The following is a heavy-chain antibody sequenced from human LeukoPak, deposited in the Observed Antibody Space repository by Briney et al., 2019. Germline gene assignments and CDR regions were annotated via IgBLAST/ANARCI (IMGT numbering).Heavy chain of an antibody. J-gene: IGHJ4*02. CDR1: GGSVSSGSYY. V-gene: IGHV4-61*01. D-gene: IGHD2-15*01. CDR3: ARVKKDCSGGSCYSHPFDY. Sequence: SETLSLTCTVSGGSVSSGSYYWSWIRQPPGKGLEWIGYIYYSGSTNYNPSLESRVTISVDTSKNQFSLKLSSVTAADTAVYYCARVKKDCSGGSCYSHPFDYWGQGTLVTVSS. CDR2: IYYSGST.